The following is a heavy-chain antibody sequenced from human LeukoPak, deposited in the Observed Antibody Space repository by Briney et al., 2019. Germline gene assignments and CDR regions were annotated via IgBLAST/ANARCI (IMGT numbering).Heavy chain of an antibody. J-gene: IGHJ4*02. V-gene: IGHV3-73*01. D-gene: IGHD1-1*01. CDR3: TRTNNWNDGGNPFDY. CDR1: GFTFSGSA. CDR2: IRSKANSYAT. Sequence: GRSLRLSCAASGFTFSGSAMHWVRQASGKGLEWVGRIRSKANSYATAYAASVKGRFTISRDDSKNTAYLQVNSLKTEDTAVYYCTRTNNWNDGGNPFDYWGQGTLVTVSS.